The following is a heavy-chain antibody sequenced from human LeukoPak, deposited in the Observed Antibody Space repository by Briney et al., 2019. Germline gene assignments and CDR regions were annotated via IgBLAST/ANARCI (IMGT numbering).Heavy chain of an antibody. Sequence: ASVKVSCKASGYTFTGYYRHWVRQAPGQGLEWMGWINPNSGGTNYAQKFQGRVTMTRDTSISTAYMELSRLRSDDTAVYYCARDGVYCSSTSCSPFDDAFDIWGQGTMVTVSS. D-gene: IGHD2-2*01. J-gene: IGHJ3*02. CDR3: ARDGVYCSSTSCSPFDDAFDI. CDR2: INPNSGGT. CDR1: GYTFTGYY. V-gene: IGHV1-2*02.